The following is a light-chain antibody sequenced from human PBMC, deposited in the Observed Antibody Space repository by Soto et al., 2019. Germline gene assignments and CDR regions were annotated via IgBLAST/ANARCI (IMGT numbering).Light chain of an antibody. CDR2: GAT. CDR1: QSISRY. CDR3: QQSYNFLFT. J-gene: IGKJ3*01. Sequence: DIQMTQSPSSLSASVGDTVTITCRASQSISRYLNWYQQKPGKAPNLLIYGATSLQSGVPSRFSGSGSATDFTLTISSLQPEDFAPYFCQQSYNFLFTFGHGTKVDIK. V-gene: IGKV1-39*01.